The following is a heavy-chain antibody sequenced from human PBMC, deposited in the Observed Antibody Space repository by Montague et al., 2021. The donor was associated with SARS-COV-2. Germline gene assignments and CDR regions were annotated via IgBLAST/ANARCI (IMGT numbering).Heavy chain of an antibody. V-gene: IGHV4-59*02. CDR3: ARENTVTTFGGPYYIDS. CDR2: IYDSGST. CDR1: GSSVRSYH. J-gene: IGHJ4*02. Sequence: SETLSLTCIVSGSSVRSYHWSWIRQPPGKGLEWIGYIYDSGSTNYNPSLKSRVTISVDTSKNQFSLMLSSVTAADTAVYYCARENTVTTFGGPYYIDSWGQGTLVTVSA. D-gene: IGHD4-17*01.